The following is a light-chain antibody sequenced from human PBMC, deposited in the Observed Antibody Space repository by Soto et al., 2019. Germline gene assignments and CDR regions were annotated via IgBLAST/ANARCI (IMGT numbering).Light chain of an antibody. V-gene: IGLV6-57*01. Sequence: FMLTQPHSVSESPGKTVTISCTRSSGNIASNYVQWYQQRPGSSPTTVIYEDNQRPSGVPDRFSGSIDSSSNSASLTISGLKTEDEADYYCQSYDRTNQIFGGGTKLTVL. CDR1: SGNIASNY. CDR2: EDN. J-gene: IGLJ2*01. CDR3: QSYDRTNQI.